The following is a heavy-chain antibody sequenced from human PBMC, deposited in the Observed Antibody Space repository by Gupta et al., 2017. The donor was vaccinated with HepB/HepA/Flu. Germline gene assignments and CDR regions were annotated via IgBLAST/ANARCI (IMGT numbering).Heavy chain of an antibody. CDR2: ISGSGGST. D-gene: IGHD6-19*01. J-gene: IGHJ4*02. CDR3: AKDSSSWSYIAVAGTVDY. Sequence: QAPGKGLEWVSAISGSGGSTYYADSVKGRFTISRDNSKNTLYLQMNSLRAEDTAVYYCAKDSSSWSYIAVAGTVDYWGQGTLVTVSS. V-gene: IGHV3-23*01.